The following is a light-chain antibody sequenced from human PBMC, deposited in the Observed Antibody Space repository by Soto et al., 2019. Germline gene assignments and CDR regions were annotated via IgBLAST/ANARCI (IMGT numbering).Light chain of an antibody. CDR2: MAS. CDR3: QQYNGYSYT. V-gene: IGKV1-5*03. Sequence: DIQMTQSPSTMSASVGDRVTITCRASQSISNWLAWYQQKPGKAPKLVIYMASNLESGVPSRFSGSGSGTEFTPTISSLQPDDFATYYCQQYNGYSYTFGQGTKLEIK. J-gene: IGKJ2*01. CDR1: QSISNW.